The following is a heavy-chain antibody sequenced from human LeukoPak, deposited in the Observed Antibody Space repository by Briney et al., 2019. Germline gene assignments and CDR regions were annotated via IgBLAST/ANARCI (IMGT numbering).Heavy chain of an antibody. CDR1: GYTFTDYY. Sequence: ASVKVSCKASGYTFTDYYIHWVRQAPGQGLEWMGWVYPKSGVTSYAQKFQGRVTMTRDKSINTAYMELSRLRSDDTAVYYCARIAFSDFDFWGQGTLVTVTS. CDR2: VYPKSGVT. CDR3: ARIAFSDFDF. J-gene: IGHJ4*02. D-gene: IGHD3-3*02. V-gene: IGHV1-2*02.